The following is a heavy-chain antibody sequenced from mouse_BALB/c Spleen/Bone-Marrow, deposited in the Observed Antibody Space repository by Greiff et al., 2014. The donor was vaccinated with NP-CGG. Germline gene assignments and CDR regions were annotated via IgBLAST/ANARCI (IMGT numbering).Heavy chain of an antibody. D-gene: IGHD2-14*01. Sequence: EVQLQESGAELVKPGASVKLSCTASGFNIKDTYMHWVKQRPEQGLEWIGRIDPANGNTKYDPKFQGKATITADTSSNTAYLQRNSLTSEDTAVNYCAQGYDWAMDYWGQGTSVTVSS. CDR1: GFNIKDTY. CDR2: IDPANGNT. CDR3: AQGYDWAMDY. V-gene: IGHV14-3*02. J-gene: IGHJ4*01.